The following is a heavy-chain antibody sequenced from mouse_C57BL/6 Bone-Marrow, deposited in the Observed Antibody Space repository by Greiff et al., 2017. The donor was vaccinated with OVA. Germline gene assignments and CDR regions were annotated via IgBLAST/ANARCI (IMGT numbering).Heavy chain of an antibody. Sequence: VMLVESGAELVRPGASVKLSCKASGYTFTDYYINWVKQRPGQGLEWIARIYPGSGNTYYNEKFKGKATLTAEKSSSTAYMQLSSLTSEDSAVYFCASYPDYWGQGTTLTVSS. CDR1: GYTFTDYY. J-gene: IGHJ2*01. V-gene: IGHV1-76*01. CDR3: ASYPDY. CDR2: IYPGSGNT.